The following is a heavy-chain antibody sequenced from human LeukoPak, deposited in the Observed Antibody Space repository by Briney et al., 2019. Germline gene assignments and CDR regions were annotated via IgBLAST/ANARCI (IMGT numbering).Heavy chain of an antibody. CDR2: IFYSGST. CDR3: ARKRPDAFDI. J-gene: IGHJ3*02. V-gene: IGHV4-39*07. D-gene: IGHD6-6*01. CDR1: SGSISTSNYY. Sequence: SETLSLTCTVSSGSISTSNYYWGWVRQPPGKALEWIGNIFYSGSTYYSPSLKSPVTISLDTSRNQFSLKLNSVTAADTAVYYCARKRPDAFDIWGQGTMVTVSS.